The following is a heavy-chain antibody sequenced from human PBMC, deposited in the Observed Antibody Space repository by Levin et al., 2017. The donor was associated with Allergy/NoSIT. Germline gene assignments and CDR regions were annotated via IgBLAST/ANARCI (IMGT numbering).Heavy chain of an antibody. Sequence: SETLSLSCAVYGGSFSGYYWSWIRQSPGRGLEWMGEISDSGSTNDNPSLKSRVTLSVETSKNQVSLKLSSVTAADTAVYYCARHDSGSYYRYWFFDLWGRGTLVTVSS. CDR1: GGSFSGYY. CDR2: ISDSGST. J-gene: IGHJ2*01. CDR3: ARHDSGSYYRYWFFDL. V-gene: IGHV4-34*01. D-gene: IGHD1-26*01.